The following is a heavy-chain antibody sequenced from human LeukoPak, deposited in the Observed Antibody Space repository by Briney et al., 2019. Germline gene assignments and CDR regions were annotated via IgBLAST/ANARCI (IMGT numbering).Heavy chain of an antibody. CDR2: MYYSGTT. J-gene: IGHJ4*02. Sequence: SEILSLTCSVSGSSMNLYSWNWIRQSPGKGLEWIAYMYYSGTTNYNPSLENRAAISLDLSRHQFSLRLNSVTAADTAVYYCARGPTTSGSYNYFDYWGQGTLVTVSS. CDR1: GSSMNLYS. CDR3: ARGPTTSGSYNYFDY. D-gene: IGHD1-26*01. V-gene: IGHV4-59*12.